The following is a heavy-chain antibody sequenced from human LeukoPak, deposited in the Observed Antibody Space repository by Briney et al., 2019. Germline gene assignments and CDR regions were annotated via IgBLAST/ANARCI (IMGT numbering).Heavy chain of an antibody. CDR1: GFTVSSNY. CDR3: ARDQVVPAAISYGMDV. V-gene: IGHV3-66*01. J-gene: IGHJ6*02. CDR2: IYSGGST. D-gene: IGHD2-2*01. Sequence: GGSLRLSCAASGFTVSSNYMSWVRQAPGKGLEWVSAIYSGGSTYYADSVKGRFTISRDNSKNTLYLQMNSLRAEDTAVYYCARDQVVPAAISYGMDVWGQGTTVTVSS.